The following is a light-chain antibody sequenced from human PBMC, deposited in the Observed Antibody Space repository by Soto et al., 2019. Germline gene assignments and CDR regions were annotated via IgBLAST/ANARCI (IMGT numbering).Light chain of an antibody. CDR2: AAS. Sequence: DIQMTQSPSSLSASVGDRVTITCRASQSISDYLSWYYQRPGKAPKLLISAASTLQSGVPSRFSGSGSGTDFTLTISSLQPEDSATYYCRQSYTVPYTFGQGTKLEVK. J-gene: IGKJ2*01. V-gene: IGKV1-39*01. CDR3: RQSYTVPYT. CDR1: QSISDY.